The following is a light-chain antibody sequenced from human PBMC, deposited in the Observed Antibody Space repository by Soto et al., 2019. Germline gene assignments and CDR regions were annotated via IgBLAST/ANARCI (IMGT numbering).Light chain of an antibody. CDR1: NSNIGSHT. J-gene: IGLJ1*01. V-gene: IGLV1-44*01. CDR2: SNN. CDR3: AAWDDSLNGYV. Sequence: QSVLTQAPSASGTPGQGVTISCSRSNSNIGSHTVNWYQQLPGTAPKLLIYSNNQRPSGVPDRFSGSGSGTSASLAISGLQSEDEADYYCAAWDDSLNGYVFGTGTKVTVL.